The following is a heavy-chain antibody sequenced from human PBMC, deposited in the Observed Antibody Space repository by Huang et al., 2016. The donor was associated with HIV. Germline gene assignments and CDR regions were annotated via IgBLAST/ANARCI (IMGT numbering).Heavy chain of an antibody. CDR2: ISGRSSNI. Sequence: EVQLVESGGGLVKPGGSLRLSCAASGFTFSSYSRNWVRQAPGRGLDWVSYISGRSSNIYYAHSVKGRFTISRDNAKSSLYLQLNSLRAEDTAVYYCARTEMEYYYGSSGYYPDYWGQGTLVIVSS. CDR1: GFTFSSYS. J-gene: IGHJ4*02. CDR3: ARTEMEYYYGSSGYYPDY. V-gene: IGHV3-48*01. D-gene: IGHD3-22*01.